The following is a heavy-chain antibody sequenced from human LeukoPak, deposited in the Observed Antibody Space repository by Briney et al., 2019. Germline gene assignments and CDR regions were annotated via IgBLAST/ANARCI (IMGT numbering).Heavy chain of an antibody. Sequence: PGRSLRLSCAASGFTLSTYGMYWVRQAPGKGLEWVAVIRNDGSNKHYADSVKGRLTISRDNSKNTLDLQMNSLRAEDTAVYYCAKDLSSSWFEGLDNWGQGTLVTVSS. J-gene: IGHJ4*02. CDR2: IRNDGSNK. V-gene: IGHV3-33*06. CDR1: GFTLSTYG. CDR3: AKDLSSSWFEGLDN. D-gene: IGHD6-13*01.